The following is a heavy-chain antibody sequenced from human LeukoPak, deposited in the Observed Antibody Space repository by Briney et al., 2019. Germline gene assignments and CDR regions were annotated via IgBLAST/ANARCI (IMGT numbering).Heavy chain of an antibody. CDR1: GGSIISRSHY. CDR2: VYYSGNT. J-gene: IGHJ4*02. D-gene: IGHD1-1*01. CDR3: ARHHAEILVPND. V-gene: IGHV4-39*01. Sequence: SETLSLTCTVSGGSIISRSHYWGWIRQPPGKGLEWIGSVYYSGNTYYNPSLKTRATTSIDTPTSKNQFSLTLSSVTAADTAVYYCARHHAEILVPNDWGQGTLVTVSS.